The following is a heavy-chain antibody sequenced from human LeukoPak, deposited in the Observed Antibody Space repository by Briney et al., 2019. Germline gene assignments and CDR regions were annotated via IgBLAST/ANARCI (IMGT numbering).Heavy chain of an antibody. V-gene: IGHV6-1*01. J-gene: IGHJ4*02. D-gene: IGHD3-10*01. Sequence: SQTLSLTCAISGDSVSSNSAAWNWIRQSPSRGLEWLGRTYYRSKWYNDYAVSVKSRITINPDTSKNQFSLQLNSVTPEDTAVYYCARGAVSNGSGKRGVFFDYWGQGTLVTVSS. CDR2: TYYRSKWYN. CDR3: ARGAVSNGSGKRGVFFDY. CDR1: GDSVSSNSAA.